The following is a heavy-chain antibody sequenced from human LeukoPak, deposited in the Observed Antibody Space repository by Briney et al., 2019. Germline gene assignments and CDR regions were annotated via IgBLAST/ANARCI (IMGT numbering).Heavy chain of an antibody. J-gene: IGHJ4*02. CDR3: ARGDTAMALDY. Sequence: SETLSLTCTVSGGSISSGGYYWSWIRQHPGKGLEWIGYIYYSGSTYYNPSLKSRVTISVDTSKNQFSLKLSSVTAADTAVYYCARGDTAMALDYWGQGTLVTVSS. CDR2: IYYSGST. D-gene: IGHD5-18*01. CDR1: GGSISSGGYY. V-gene: IGHV4-31*03.